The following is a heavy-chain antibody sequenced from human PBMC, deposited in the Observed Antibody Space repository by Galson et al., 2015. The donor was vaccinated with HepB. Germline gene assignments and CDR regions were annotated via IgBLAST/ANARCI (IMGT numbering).Heavy chain of an antibody. Sequence: SLRLSCAASGLTLSSYSMSRVRQAPGKGLEWVSGISWNSGSIGYADSVKGRFTISRDNAKNSLYLQMNSLRAEDTALYYCARLFGDWFDPWGQGTLVTVSS. CDR3: ARLFGDWFDP. J-gene: IGHJ5*02. CDR1: GLTLSSYS. V-gene: IGHV3-9*01. D-gene: IGHD3-10*02. CDR2: ISWNSGSI.